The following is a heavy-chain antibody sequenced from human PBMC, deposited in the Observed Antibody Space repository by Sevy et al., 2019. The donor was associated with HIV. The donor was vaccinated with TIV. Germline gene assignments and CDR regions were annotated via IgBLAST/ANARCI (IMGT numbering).Heavy chain of an antibody. CDR3: ARDKSVQVVYGVIRNFYGMDA. D-gene: IGHD2-8*02. V-gene: IGHV1-18*01. J-gene: IGHJ6*02. CDR1: GYRFTSYG. CDR2: IDTYNGKT. Sequence: ASVKVSCKASGYRFTSYGISWVRQAPGQGLEWMGWIDTYNGKTNYAQKFQDRVTVTTDTSTSTAYMELRSLRSEDTAIYYCARDKSVQVVYGVIRNFYGMDAWGQGTTVTVSS.